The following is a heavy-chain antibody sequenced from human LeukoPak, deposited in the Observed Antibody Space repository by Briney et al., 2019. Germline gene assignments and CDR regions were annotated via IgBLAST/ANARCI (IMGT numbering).Heavy chain of an antibody. CDR1: GFTFSTYG. J-gene: IGHJ4*02. V-gene: IGHV3-23*01. CDR2: IGGSGKNT. CDR3: AREMTTFDY. D-gene: IGHD4-11*01. Sequence: SGGSLRLSCVASGFTFSTYGMIWVRQAPGKGLEWVSAIGGSGKNTYYVDSVKGRFTISRDNSKNTLYLQMNSLRAEDTAVYYCAREMTTFDYWGQGTLVTVSS.